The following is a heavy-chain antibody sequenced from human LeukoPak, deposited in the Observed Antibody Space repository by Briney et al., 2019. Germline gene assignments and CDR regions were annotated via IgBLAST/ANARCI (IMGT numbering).Heavy chain of an antibody. J-gene: IGHJ6*02. D-gene: IGHD2-2*01. V-gene: IGHV4-59*08. CDR2: IYHSGST. CDR1: GGSISNYY. Sequence: SETLSLTCTVSGGSISNYYWNWIRQPPGKGLEWIGYIYHSGSTYYSPSINSRVTISVDTSKNQFSLKLSSVTAADTAVYYCARQGYCTSTTCYYYYGMAVWGQGTTVTVSS. CDR3: ARQGYCTSTTCYYYYGMAV.